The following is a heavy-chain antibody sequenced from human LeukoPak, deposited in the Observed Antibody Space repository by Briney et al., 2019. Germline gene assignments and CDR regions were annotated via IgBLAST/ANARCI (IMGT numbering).Heavy chain of an antibody. D-gene: IGHD3-3*01. Sequence: PSETLSLTCTVSGGSISSYYWSWIRQPPGKGLEWIGYIYYSGSTNYNPSLKSRVTISVDTSKNQFSLKLSSVTAADTAVYHCARGTYYDFWSGYPNYYYYMDVWGKGTTVTVSS. J-gene: IGHJ6*03. CDR1: GGSISSYY. CDR2: IYYSGST. CDR3: ARGTYYDFWSGYPNYYYYMDV. V-gene: IGHV4-59*01.